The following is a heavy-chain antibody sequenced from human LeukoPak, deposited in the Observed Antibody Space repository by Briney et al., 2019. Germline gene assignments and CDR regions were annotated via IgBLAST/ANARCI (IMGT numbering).Heavy chain of an antibody. J-gene: IGHJ4*02. V-gene: IGHV3-30*03. CDR3: ARGDDIRFLEWSTDY. D-gene: IGHD3-3*01. CDR2: ISYDGSNK. CDR1: GFTFSSYW. Sequence: AGGSLRLSCAASGFTFSSYWMHWVRQAPGKGLEWVAVISYDGSNKYYADSVKGRFTISRDNSKNTLYLQMNSLRAEDTAVYYCARGDDIRFLEWSTDYWGQGTLVTVSS.